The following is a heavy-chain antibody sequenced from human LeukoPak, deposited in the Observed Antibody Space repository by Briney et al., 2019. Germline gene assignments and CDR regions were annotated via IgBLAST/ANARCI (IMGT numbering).Heavy chain of an antibody. CDR3: ARRAGAYSHPYDY. V-gene: IGHV3-53*01. CDR1: GFTFRSYE. J-gene: IGHJ4*02. CDR2: IYSGTI. D-gene: IGHD4/OR15-4a*01. Sequence: GGSLRLSCAVSGFTFRSYEMNWVRQAPGKGLEWVSFIYSGTIHYSDSVKGRFTISRDNSKSTLYLQMNSLRAEDTAVYYCARRAGAYSHPYDYWGQGTLVTVSS.